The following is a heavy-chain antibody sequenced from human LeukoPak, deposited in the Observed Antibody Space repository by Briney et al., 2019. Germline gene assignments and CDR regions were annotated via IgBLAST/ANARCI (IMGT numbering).Heavy chain of an antibody. V-gene: IGHV3-48*01. Sequence: GESLRLSCAASGFTFSSYTMHWVRQAPGKGLEWISSISGGSSTIYYADSVKGRFTISRDNARNSLYLQMNSLRVEDTAVYYCARRDYGSGSFFGIDYWGQGTLVTVSS. J-gene: IGHJ4*02. CDR3: ARRDYGSGSFFGIDY. CDR2: ISGGSSTI. D-gene: IGHD3-10*01. CDR1: GFTFSSYT.